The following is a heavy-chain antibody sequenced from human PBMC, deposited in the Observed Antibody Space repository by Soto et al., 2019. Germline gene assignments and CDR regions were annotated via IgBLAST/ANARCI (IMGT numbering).Heavy chain of an antibody. CDR3: APSHTSGRYYSPINY. Sequence: QITLKESGPTLVKPTQTLTLTCSFSGFSLTTSGVGVGWIRQPPGEALEWLALIYWDDNTRYSPSLKSRLTITKDTSKNQVVLTMTNMDPVDTGTYYCAPSHTSGRYYSPINYWGQGTLVTVSS. V-gene: IGHV2-5*02. CDR2: IYWDDNT. D-gene: IGHD3-10*01. CDR1: GFSLTTSGVG. J-gene: IGHJ4*02.